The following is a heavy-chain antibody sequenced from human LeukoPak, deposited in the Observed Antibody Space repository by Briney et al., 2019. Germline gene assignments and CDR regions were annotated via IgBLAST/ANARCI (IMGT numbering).Heavy chain of an antibody. CDR2: INPNSGGT. V-gene: IGHV1-2*02. D-gene: IGHD2-21*02. CDR3: ARLPPPYCGGDCPHFDY. Sequence: ASVKVSCKASGYTFTGYYMHWVRQAPGQGLEWMGWINPNSGGTNYAQKLQGRVTMTTDTSTSTAYMELRSLRSDDTAVYYCARLPPPYCGGDCPHFDYWGQGTLVTVSS. CDR1: GYTFTGYY. J-gene: IGHJ4*02.